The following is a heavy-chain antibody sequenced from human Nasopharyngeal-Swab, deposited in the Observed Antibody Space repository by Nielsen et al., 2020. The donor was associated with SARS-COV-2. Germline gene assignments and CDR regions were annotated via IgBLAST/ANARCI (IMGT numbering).Heavy chain of an antibody. CDR3: AKGGWSITIFGVAGSFDN. CDR2: ISSSGSGT. J-gene: IGHJ4*02. Sequence: GESLKISCAASGFTFSSYAMSWVRQAPGKGLEWVSVISSSGSGTYYADSVKGRFTISRDKSQNTLYLQMSSLRADDTAVYYCAKGGWSITIFGVAGSFDNWGQGTLVTVSS. CDR1: GFTFSSYA. V-gene: IGHV3-23*01. D-gene: IGHD3-3*01.